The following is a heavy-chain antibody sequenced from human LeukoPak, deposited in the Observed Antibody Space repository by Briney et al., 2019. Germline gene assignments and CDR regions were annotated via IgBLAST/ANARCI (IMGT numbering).Heavy chain of an antibody. Sequence: SETLSHTCTVSGGSISSYYWSWIRQPAGKGLEWIGRIYTSGSTNYNPSLKSRVTMSVDTSKNQFSLKLSSVTAADTAVYYCARGGHDYGDLYGMDVWGQGTTVTVSS. CDR3: ARGGHDYGDLYGMDV. D-gene: IGHD4-17*01. CDR1: GGSISSYY. CDR2: IYTSGST. J-gene: IGHJ6*02. V-gene: IGHV4-4*07.